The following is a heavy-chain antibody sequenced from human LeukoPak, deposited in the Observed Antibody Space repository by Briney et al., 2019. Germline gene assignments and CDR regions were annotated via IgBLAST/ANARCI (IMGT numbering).Heavy chain of an antibody. CDR3: AKVVIVVVPAARNYSNYVSYFDY. D-gene: IGHD2-2*01. CDR1: GFTFSSYA. V-gene: IGHV3-23*01. J-gene: IGHJ4*02. CDR2: ISGSGGST. Sequence: QAGGSLRLSCAASGFTFSSYAMSWVRQAPGKGLEWVSAISGSGGSTYCADSVKGRFTISRDNSKNTLYLQMNSLRAEDTAVYYCAKVVIVVVPAARNYSNYVSYFDYWGQGTLVTVSS.